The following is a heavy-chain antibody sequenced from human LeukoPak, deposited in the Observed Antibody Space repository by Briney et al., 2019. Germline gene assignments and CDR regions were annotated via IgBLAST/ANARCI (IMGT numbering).Heavy chain of an antibody. Sequence: GESLKISCKGSGYKFTSYWIAWVRQMPGKGLGWMGTIYPGDSDTRYSPSFQGQVTISVDKSINTAYLQWSSLKASDTAIYYCARRGYASDWYWFDPWGQGTLVTVSS. CDR2: IYPGDSDT. CDR3: ARRGYASDWYWFDP. D-gene: IGHD6-19*01. J-gene: IGHJ5*02. CDR1: GYKFTSYW. V-gene: IGHV5-51*01.